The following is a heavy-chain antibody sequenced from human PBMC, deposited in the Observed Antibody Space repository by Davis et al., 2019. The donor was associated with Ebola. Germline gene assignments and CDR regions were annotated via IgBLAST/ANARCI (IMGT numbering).Heavy chain of an antibody. CDR3: ARAQVRWLRSAPPSDY. D-gene: IGHD5-12*01. J-gene: IGHJ4*02. V-gene: IGHV4-34*12. CDR1: GGSLTGYY. CDR2: ILHSGST. Sequence: SETLSPTCPLYGGSLTGYYWSWIRQPPGKGLEWIGEILHSGSTNYNPSLKSRATIPVDTSKNQSSLNLSAVTAAETAVYSCARAQVRWLRSAPPSDYWGQGTLVTVSS.